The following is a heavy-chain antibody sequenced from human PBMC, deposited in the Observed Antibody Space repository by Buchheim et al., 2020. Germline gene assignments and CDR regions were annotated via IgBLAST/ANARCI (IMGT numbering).Heavy chain of an antibody. J-gene: IGHJ5*02. CDR1: GFTFSSYG. CDR2: ISYDGSNK. Sequence: QVQLVESGGGVVQPGRSLRLSCAASGFTFSSYGMHWVRQAPGKGLEWVAVISYDGSNKYYAESVKGRLTISRDNSKNTLYLQMNSLRAEDTAVYYCAKDGVVTAIPVNWFDPWGQGTL. D-gene: IGHD2-21*02. V-gene: IGHV3-30*18. CDR3: AKDGVVTAIPVNWFDP.